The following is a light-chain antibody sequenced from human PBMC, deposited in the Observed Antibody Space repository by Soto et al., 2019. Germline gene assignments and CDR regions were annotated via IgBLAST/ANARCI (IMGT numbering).Light chain of an antibody. J-gene: IGKJ1*01. CDR2: GAS. CDR1: QSVSSNY. V-gene: IGKV3-20*01. Sequence: EIVLTQSPGTLSLSPGERATLSCRASQSVSSNYVAWYQQKPGRAPRLLIYGASNRATGVPDRFSGSGSGTDFTLTISRLETEDFAVYYCQQYGITPWTFGQGTNVEIK. CDR3: QQYGITPWT.